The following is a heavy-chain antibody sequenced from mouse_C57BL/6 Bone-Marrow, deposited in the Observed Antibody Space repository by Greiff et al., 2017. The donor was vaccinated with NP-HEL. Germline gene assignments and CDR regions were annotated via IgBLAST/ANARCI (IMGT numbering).Heavy chain of an antibody. CDR2: ISYDGSN. CDR1: GYSITSGYY. J-gene: IGHJ2*01. V-gene: IGHV3-6*01. Sequence: EVQVVESGPGLVKPSQSLSLTCSVTGYSITSGYYWNWIRQFPGNKLEWMGYISYDGSNNYNPSLKNRISITRDTSKNQFFLKLNSVTTEDTATYYCARDLDYWGQGTTLTVSS. CDR3: ARDLDY.